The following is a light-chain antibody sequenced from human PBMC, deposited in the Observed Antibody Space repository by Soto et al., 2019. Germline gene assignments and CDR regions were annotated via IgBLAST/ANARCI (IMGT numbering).Light chain of an antibody. J-gene: IGKJ1*01. CDR1: QGISTY. CDR2: AAS. CDR3: QQSYSTTWT. V-gene: IGKV1-39*01. Sequence: DIQMTQSPSALAASVGDRVTITCRASQGISTYLNWYQQRPGKAPKLLIYAASSLQSGVPSRLSGSGSETHFTLTISSLQPEDFATYSCQQSYSTTWTFGQGTKGDIK.